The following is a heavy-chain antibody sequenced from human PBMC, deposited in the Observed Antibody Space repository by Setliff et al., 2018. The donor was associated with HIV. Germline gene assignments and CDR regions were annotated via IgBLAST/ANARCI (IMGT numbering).Heavy chain of an antibody. CDR3: ARFPGGTRSFDY. J-gene: IGHJ4*02. CDR2: IYTSGST. D-gene: IGHD2-15*01. Sequence: LSLTCTVSGGSISSGSYYWNWIRQPAGKGLEWIGRIYTSGSTNYNPSLKSRVTISVDTSKNQFSLKLSSVTAADTAVYYCARFPGGTRSFDYWGQGTLVTVSS. V-gene: IGHV4-61*02. CDR1: GGSISSGSYY.